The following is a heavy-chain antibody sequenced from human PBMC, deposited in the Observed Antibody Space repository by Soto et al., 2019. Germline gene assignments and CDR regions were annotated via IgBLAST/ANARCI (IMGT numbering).Heavy chain of an antibody. D-gene: IGHD2-21*01. V-gene: IGHV3-15*07. CDR2: VKNNGGAT. J-gene: IGHJ5*02. Sequence: EVQLVESGGDLVKPGGSLRLSCAASGFIFSHAWFHWVRQPPGKGLELVGRVKNNGGATDYAPSVKGRFTISRDDSRDMVYLQMSSLRTEDTALYYCAADLGPAYDSNNWFDPWGQGTLVTGSS. CDR3: AADLGPAYDSNNWFDP. CDR1: GFIFSHAW.